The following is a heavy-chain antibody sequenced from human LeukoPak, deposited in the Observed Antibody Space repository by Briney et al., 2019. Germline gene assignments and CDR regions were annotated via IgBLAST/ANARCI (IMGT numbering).Heavy chain of an antibody. CDR2: ISGSGGST. J-gene: IGHJ4*02. V-gene: IGHV3-23*01. D-gene: IGHD3-10*01. CDR1: GFTFSSYA. CDR3: AKDNVLWFGELLSYYFDY. Sequence: LTGGSLRLSCAASGFTFSSYAMSWVGQAPGKGLDGFSAISGSGGSTYYADSLKGRFTISRDNSKNTLYLQMNSLRAEATAVYYCAKDNVLWFGELLSYYFDYWGQGTLVTVSS.